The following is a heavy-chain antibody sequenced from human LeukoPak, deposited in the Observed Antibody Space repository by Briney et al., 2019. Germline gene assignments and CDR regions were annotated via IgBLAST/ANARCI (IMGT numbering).Heavy chain of an antibody. Sequence: ASVKVSCKASGYTFTDHYTQWVRQAPGQGLEWMGWINPNSGDTNYAQKFQGRVTLSRDTSISTAFMDLSRLTSDDTAVYYCARDQGNYFDPWGQGTLVTVSS. CDR1: GYTFTDHY. D-gene: IGHD1-7*01. J-gene: IGHJ5*02. CDR3: ARDQGNYFDP. V-gene: IGHV1-2*02. CDR2: INPNSGDT.